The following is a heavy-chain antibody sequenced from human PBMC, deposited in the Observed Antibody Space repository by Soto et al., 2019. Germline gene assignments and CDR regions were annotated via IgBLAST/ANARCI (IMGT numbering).Heavy chain of an antibody. Sequence: PGGSLRLSCAASGFTFSDYYMSWIRQAPGKGLEWVSYISSSGSTIYYADSVKGRFTNSRDNAKNSLYLQMNSLRAEDTAVYYCARDLADITIFGVVIIANNWFDPWGQGTLVTVSS. CDR3: ARDLADITIFGVVIIANNWFDP. CDR1: GFTFSDYY. J-gene: IGHJ5*02. CDR2: ISSSGSTI. D-gene: IGHD3-3*01. V-gene: IGHV3-11*01.